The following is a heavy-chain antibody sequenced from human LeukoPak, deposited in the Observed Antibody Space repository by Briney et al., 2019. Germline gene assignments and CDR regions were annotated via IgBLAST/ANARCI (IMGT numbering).Heavy chain of an antibody. CDR1: GFTFSSYG. CDR2: ISPSGGGT. CDR3: AKAKGGYSYGQPLFDP. J-gene: IGHJ5*02. Sequence: PGGSLRLSCAASGFTFSSYGMNWVRQAPGKGLEWISGISPSGGGTYYADFVKGRFTISRDDSKNTLYLQMNSLRAEDTAVYYCAKAKGGYSYGQPLFDPWGQGTLVTVSS. D-gene: IGHD5-18*01. V-gene: IGHV3-23*01.